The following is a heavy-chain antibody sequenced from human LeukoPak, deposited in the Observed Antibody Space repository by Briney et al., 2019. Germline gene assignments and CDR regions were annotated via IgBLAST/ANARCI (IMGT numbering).Heavy chain of an antibody. J-gene: IGHJ4*02. CDR3: ARHPLLYSSSWYPVGYYFDY. V-gene: IGHV4-34*01. D-gene: IGHD6-13*01. Sequence: SETLSLTCAVYGGSFSGYYWSWIRQPPGKGLEWIGEINHSGSTNYNPSPKSRVTISVDTSKNQFSLKLSSVTAADTAVYYCARHPLLYSSSWYPVGYYFDYWGQGTLVTVSS. CDR2: INHSGST. CDR1: GGSFSGYY.